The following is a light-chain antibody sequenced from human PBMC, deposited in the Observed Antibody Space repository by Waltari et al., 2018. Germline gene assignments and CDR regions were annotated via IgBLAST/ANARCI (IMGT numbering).Light chain of an antibody. CDR3: HHYNDWPPGT. J-gene: IGKJ2*02. CDR2: GSA. V-gene: IGKV3-15*01. Sequence: CRAYQDVTTSVAADQQHPWQPPSVRIYGSAKRATGIPARFSGTGSGTEFTLTISSLQSEDFAVYFCHHYNDWPPGTVGQGTKLDSK. CDR1: QDVTTS.